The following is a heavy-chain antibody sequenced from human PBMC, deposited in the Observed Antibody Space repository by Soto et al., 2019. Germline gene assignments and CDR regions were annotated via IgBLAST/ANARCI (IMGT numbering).Heavy chain of an antibody. D-gene: IGHD6-13*01. V-gene: IGHV4-61*03. J-gene: IGHJ5*02. CDR1: GVSVSSGSYY. Sequence: PSETLSLTCAVSGVSVSSGSYYWTWIRQPPGKRLEWIGYVYYSGSTNYNPSLKSRLSISLDTSMNHFSLNLSSVTAADTAVYYCARDRQQLVFENWFDPWGQGTLVTVSS. CDR2: VYYSGST. CDR3: ARDRQQLVFENWFDP.